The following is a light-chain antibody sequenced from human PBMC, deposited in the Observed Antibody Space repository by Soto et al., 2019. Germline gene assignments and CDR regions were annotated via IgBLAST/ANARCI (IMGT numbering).Light chain of an antibody. Sequence: QSALTQPASVSGSPGQSVTISCTGTSSAVGGYDSVSWYQQHPGKAPKLMIYDVSNRPSGVSNRVSGSKSGNTASLTISGLQAEDEADYYCSSYTTTSTLFGGGTKLTVL. V-gene: IGLV2-14*01. CDR2: DVS. J-gene: IGLJ2*01. CDR1: SSAVGGYDS. CDR3: SSYTTTSTL.